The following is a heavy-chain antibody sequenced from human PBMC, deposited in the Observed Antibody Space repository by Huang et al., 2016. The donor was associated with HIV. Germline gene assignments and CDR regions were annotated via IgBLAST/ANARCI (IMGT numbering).Heavy chain of an antibody. V-gene: IGHV3-15*01. CDR1: GFTFSNAW. CDR2: IKSKTDGGTT. D-gene: IGHD6-19*01. CDR3: TTESESSGWTMDHDAFDI. J-gene: IGHJ3*02. Sequence: EVQLVESGGGLVKPGGSLRLSCAASGFTFSNAWMSWVRQALGKGLEWVGRIKSKTDGGTTDYAAPVKGRFTISRDDSKNTLYLQMNSLKTEDTAVYYCTTESESSGWTMDHDAFDIWGQGTMVTVSS.